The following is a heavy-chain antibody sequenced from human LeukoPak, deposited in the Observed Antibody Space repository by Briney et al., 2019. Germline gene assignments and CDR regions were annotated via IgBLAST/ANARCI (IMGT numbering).Heavy chain of an antibody. CDR3: ARGGLYSNYGRALYGY. CDR1: GFTFSSYA. Sequence: QPGGSLRLSCAASGFTFSSYAMSWVRQAPGKGLEWVSYISSTSSTVYYADSVKGRFTISRDNAKNSLYLQMNSLRAEDTAVYYCARGGLYSNYGRALYGYWGQGTLVTVSS. CDR2: ISSTSSTV. V-gene: IGHV3-48*04. D-gene: IGHD4-11*01. J-gene: IGHJ4*02.